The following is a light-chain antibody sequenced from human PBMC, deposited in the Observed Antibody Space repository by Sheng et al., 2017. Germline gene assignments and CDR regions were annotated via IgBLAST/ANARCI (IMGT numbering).Light chain of an antibody. Sequence: DIQMTQSPSALSASVGDRVTITCRASRSITRSLAWYQQKPGKAPKFLIYEASNLQSGVPSRFSGSGSGTEFALTINSLQPDDFATYYCQQYDTYSWTFGQGTKVE. V-gene: IGKV1-5*03. J-gene: IGKJ1*01. CDR3: QQYDTYSWT. CDR2: EAS. CDR1: RSITRS.